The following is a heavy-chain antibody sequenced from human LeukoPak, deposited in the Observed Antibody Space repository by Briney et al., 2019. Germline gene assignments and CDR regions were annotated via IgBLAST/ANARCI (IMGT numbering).Heavy chain of an antibody. V-gene: IGHV4-61*01. J-gene: IGHJ4*02. D-gene: IGHD5-12*01. CDR1: GGSISSSNYY. CDR2: IYHSGST. CDR3: ARDGYSGSDAL. Sequence: SETLSLTCTVSGGSISSSNYYWSWLRQPPGKGLEWIGYIYHSGSTKYNPSLKSRVTISVDTSQNQFSLKLSSVTAADTAVYYCARDGYSGSDALWGQGTLVTASS.